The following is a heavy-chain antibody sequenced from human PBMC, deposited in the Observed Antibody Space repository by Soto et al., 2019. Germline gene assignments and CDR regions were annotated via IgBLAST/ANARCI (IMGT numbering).Heavy chain of an antibody. J-gene: IGHJ5*02. D-gene: IGHD2-2*01. CDR3: ARDLIVVDSAGWFDP. CDR2: IIPILGIA. V-gene: IGHV1-69*08. CDR1: GGTFSSYT. Sequence: QVQLVQSGAEVKKPGSSVKVSCKASGGTFSSYTISWVRQAPGQGLEWMGRIIPILGIANYAQKFQGRVTITADKSTSKANMELSSLRSEDTAVYYCARDLIVVDSAGWFDPWGQGTLVTVSS.